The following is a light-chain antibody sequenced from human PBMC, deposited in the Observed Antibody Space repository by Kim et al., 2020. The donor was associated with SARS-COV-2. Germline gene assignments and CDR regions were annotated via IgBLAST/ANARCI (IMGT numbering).Light chain of an antibody. CDR1: SSNIGSNY. CDR2: RNN. V-gene: IGLV1-47*01. J-gene: IGLJ3*02. CDR3: AAWDDSLSGPHWV. Sequence: ELTQPPSVSVSPGQRVTISCSGSSSNIGSNYVYWYQQLPGTAPKLLIYRNNQRPSGVPDRFSGSKSGTSASLAISGLRSEDEADYYCAAWDDSLSGPHWVFGGGTQLTVL.